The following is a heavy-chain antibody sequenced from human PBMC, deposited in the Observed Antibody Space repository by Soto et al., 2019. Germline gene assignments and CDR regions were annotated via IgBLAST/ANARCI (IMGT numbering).Heavy chain of an antibody. CDR1: GFTFSSYG. CDR2: ISYDGSNK. J-gene: IGHJ4*02. CDR3: AKSTSIAALVDY. Sequence: GGSLRLSCAASGFTFSSYGMHWVRQAPGKGLEWVAVISYDGSNKYYADSVKGRFTISRDNSKNTLYLQMNSLRAEDTAVYYCAKSTSIAALVDYWGRGTLVTVSS. V-gene: IGHV3-30*18. D-gene: IGHD6-6*01.